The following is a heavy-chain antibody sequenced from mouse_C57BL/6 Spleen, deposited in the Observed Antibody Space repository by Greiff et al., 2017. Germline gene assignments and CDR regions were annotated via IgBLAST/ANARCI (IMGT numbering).Heavy chain of an antibody. Sequence: QVQLQQSGAELVKPGASVKISCKASGYAFSSYWMNWVKQRPGKGLEWIGQIYPGDGDTNYNGKFKGKATLTADKSSSTAYMQLSSLTSEDSAVYFCASPPGGLYWYFDVWGTGTTVTVSS. CDR1: GYAFSSYW. J-gene: IGHJ1*03. CDR2: IYPGDGDT. CDR3: ASPPGGLYWYFDV. V-gene: IGHV1-80*01.